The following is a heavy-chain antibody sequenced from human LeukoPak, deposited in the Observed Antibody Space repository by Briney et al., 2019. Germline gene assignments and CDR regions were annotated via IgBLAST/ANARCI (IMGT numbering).Heavy chain of an antibody. D-gene: IGHD1-26*01. J-gene: IGHJ2*01. Sequence: GGSLRLSCAASGVTLSSYAMSWARQAPGKGLEWVSGICCSGSGGNTYYADYVQCRFTIANYNYKKTLHLHMNTLKAEDTAFYCCAKDRAVGASCLYFVLRGRGTLVTVSS. CDR1: GVTLSSYA. V-gene: IGHV3-23*01. CDR2: ICCSGSGGNT. CDR3: AKDRAVGASCLYFVL.